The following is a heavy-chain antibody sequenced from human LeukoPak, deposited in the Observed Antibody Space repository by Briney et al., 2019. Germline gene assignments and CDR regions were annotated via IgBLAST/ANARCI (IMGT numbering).Heavy chain of an antibody. CDR2: IKSEDDGGMI. CDR3: ATGIDYGGGY. D-gene: IGHD4-17*01. V-gene: IGHV3-15*07. CDR1: GFIFSNVW. Sequence: GGSLRLSCAASGFIFSNVWMNWVRQAPGKGLEWVGRIKSEDDGGMIDYAPPVQGRFTVSRDDSKNMVYLQMDSLKTEDSAIYYCATGIDYGGGYWGQGTRVIVSS. J-gene: IGHJ4*02.